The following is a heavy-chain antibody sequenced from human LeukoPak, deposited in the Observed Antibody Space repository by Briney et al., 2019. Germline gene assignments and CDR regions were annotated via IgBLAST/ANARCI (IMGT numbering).Heavy chain of an antibody. V-gene: IGHV1-69*04. CDR1: GGTFSSYA. Sequence: SVKVSCKASGGTFSSYAISWVRQAPGQGLEWMGRIIPILGIANYAQKYQGRVTITADKSTSTAYMELSSLRSEDTAVYYCARGRYYDFWSGYYLDHYYYGMDVWGQGTTVTVSS. CDR3: ARGRYYDFWSGYYLDHYYYGMDV. CDR2: IIPILGIA. J-gene: IGHJ6*02. D-gene: IGHD3-3*01.